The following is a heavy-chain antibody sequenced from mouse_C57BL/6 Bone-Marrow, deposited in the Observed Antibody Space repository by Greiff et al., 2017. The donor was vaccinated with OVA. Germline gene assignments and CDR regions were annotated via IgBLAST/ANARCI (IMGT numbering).Heavy chain of an antibody. CDR3: TRGYSNYYAMDY. J-gene: IGHJ4*01. CDR2: IDPETGGT. D-gene: IGHD2-5*01. V-gene: IGHV1-15*01. CDR1: GYTFTDYE. Sequence: QVQLQQSGAELVRPGASVTLSCKASGYTFTDYEMHWVKQTPVPGLAWIGAIDPETGGTAYNQKFKGKAILTADKSSSTAYMELRSLTSEDSTVYYGTRGYSNYYAMDYWGQGTSVTVSS.